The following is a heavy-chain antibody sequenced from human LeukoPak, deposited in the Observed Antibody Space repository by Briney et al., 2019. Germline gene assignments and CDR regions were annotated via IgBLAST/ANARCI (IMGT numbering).Heavy chain of an antibody. CDR2: ISYDGISK. CDR1: GFTFSSYA. CDR3: ARSLGSRSDV. Sequence: PGRSLRLSCAASGFTFSSYAMHWVRQAPGKGLEWAAVISYDGISKYYVDSVKGRFTISRDNSRNTLYLQMNSLRDEDTAVYYCARSLGSRSDVWGQGTTVTVSS. D-gene: IGHD3-22*01. V-gene: IGHV3-30*03. J-gene: IGHJ6*02.